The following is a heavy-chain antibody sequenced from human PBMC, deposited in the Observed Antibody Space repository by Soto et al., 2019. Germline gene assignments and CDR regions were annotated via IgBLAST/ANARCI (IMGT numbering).Heavy chain of an antibody. CDR1: GGSISSSSYY. CDR3: ARRASTYYDFWSGYYGFDP. D-gene: IGHD3-3*01. CDR2: IYYSGST. J-gene: IGHJ5*02. Sequence: KPSETLSLTCTVSGGSISSSSYYWGWIRQPPGKGLEWIGSIYYSGSTYYNPSLKSRVTISVDTSKNQFSLKLSSVTAADTAVYYCARRASTYYDFWSGYYGFDPWGQGTLVTVSS. V-gene: IGHV4-39*01.